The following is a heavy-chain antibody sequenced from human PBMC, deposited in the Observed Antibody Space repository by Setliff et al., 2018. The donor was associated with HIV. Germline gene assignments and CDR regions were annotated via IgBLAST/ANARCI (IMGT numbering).Heavy chain of an antibody. CDR1: GYPFTSYG. D-gene: IGHD2-21*02. CDR2: IVVGSGAT. J-gene: IGHJ3*02. Sequence: SVKVSCKASGYPFTSYGLCWVRQARGQSPEWMGWIVVGSGATNYAQKFQERVTITRDMSTRTAYMEMSSLKYEDTAVYYCAATKGDWDRLLDAFDIWGQGTMVTVSS. CDR3: AATKGDWDRLLDAFDI. V-gene: IGHV1-58*01.